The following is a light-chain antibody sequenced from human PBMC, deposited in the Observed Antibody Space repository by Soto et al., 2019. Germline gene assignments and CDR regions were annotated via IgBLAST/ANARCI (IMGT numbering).Light chain of an antibody. V-gene: IGKV1-39*01. Sequence: QMPQSPSSLSASVADRVTMTCRANYNIRNSLNWYQQKPREAPKLLIYASSSLESGVPSRLSGSASGTDFTLTINSLQPEDFETYYCQQSYSTPLTFGQGTKV. CDR3: QQSYSTPLT. J-gene: IGKJ1*01. CDR1: YNIRNS. CDR2: ASS.